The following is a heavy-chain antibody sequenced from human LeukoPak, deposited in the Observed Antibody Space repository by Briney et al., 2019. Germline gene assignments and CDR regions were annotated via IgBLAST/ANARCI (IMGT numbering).Heavy chain of an antibody. CDR1: GFTFSSYS. D-gene: IGHD3-10*01. V-gene: IGHV4-39*07. J-gene: IGHJ4*02. CDR2: SHYSGTT. Sequence: GSLRLSCAASGFTFSSYSMNWVRQAPGKGLEWIGISHYSGTTYYNPSLKSRVTISIDTSKNQFSLNLSSVTAADTAVYYCARSHGGNWGQGTLVTVSS. CDR3: ARSHGGN.